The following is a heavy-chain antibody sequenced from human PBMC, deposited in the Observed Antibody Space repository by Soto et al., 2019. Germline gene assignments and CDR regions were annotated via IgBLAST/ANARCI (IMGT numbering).Heavy chain of an antibody. D-gene: IGHD4-4*01. Sequence: QLQLQESGPGLVKPSETLSLTCTVSGGSISSSRYYWGWIRQPPGKTLVWIGSIYYTGSTYYNPSLRSRVAISVDTSKNQFSLNLTSVTDADTDVYYCARLPYDLQSQDADCGRANSAQSFFDYWGQGTLVIVSS. CDR2: IYYTGST. J-gene: IGHJ4*02. V-gene: IGHV4-39*01. CDR3: ARLPYDLQSQDADCGRANSAQSFFDY. CDR1: GGSISSSRYY.